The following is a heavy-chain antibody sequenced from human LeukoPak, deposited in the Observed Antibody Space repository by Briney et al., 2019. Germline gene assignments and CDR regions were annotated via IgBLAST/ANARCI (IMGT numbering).Heavy chain of an antibody. CDR1: GYIFTNYG. CDR2: ISAYNGNT. CDR3: AGQRSSGYRTDDY. V-gene: IGHV1-18*01. Sequence: GASVKVSCKTSGYIFTNYGINWVRQAPGQGLEWMGWISAYNGNTNYVQKFRGRVTMTTDTSTSTAYMELRSLRSDDTAVYYCAGQRSSGYRTDDYWGQGTLVTVSS. J-gene: IGHJ4*02. D-gene: IGHD3-22*01.